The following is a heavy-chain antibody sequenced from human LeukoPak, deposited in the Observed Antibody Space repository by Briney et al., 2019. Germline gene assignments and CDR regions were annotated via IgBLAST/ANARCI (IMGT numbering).Heavy chain of an antibody. CDR1: GFTFSGSA. CDR3: TSLPNIYCSSTSCYDDYYYGMDV. J-gene: IGHJ6*02. D-gene: IGHD2-2*01. CDR2: VRSKANSYAT. V-gene: IGHV3-73*01. Sequence: PGGSLKLSCAASGFTFSGSAMHWVRQASGKGLEWVGRVRSKANSYATAYAASVKGRFTISRDDSKNTAYLQMNSLKTEDTAVYYCTSLPNIYCSSTSCYDDYYYGMDVWGQGTTVTVSS.